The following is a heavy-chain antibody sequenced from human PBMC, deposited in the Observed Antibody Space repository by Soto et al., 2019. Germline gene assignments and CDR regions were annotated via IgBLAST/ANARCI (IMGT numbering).Heavy chain of an antibody. V-gene: IGHV1-3*01. CDR2: INAGNGNT. Sequence: ASVKVSCKASGYTFTIYAMHWVLQAPGQRLEWMGWINAGNGNTKYSQKFQGRVTITRDTSASTAYMELSSLRSEDTAVYYCARGSWDDDSSGYLNWFEPWGQGTLVNVAS. CDR3: ARGSWDDDSSGYLNWFEP. J-gene: IGHJ5*02. D-gene: IGHD3-22*01. CDR1: GYTFTIYA.